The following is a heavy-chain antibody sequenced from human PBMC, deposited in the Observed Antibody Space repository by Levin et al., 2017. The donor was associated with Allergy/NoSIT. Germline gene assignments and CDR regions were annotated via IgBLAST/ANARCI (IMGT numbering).Heavy chain of an antibody. CDR3: ARVVVPAATDDAFDI. V-gene: IGHV3-30*03. Sequence: GGSLRLSCAASGFTFSSYGMHWVRQAPGKGLEWVAVISYDGSNKYYADSVKGRFTISRDNSKNTLYLQMNSLRAEDTAVYYCARVVVPAATDDAFDIWGQGTMVTVSS. J-gene: IGHJ3*02. D-gene: IGHD2-2*01. CDR1: GFTFSSYG. CDR2: ISYDGSNK.